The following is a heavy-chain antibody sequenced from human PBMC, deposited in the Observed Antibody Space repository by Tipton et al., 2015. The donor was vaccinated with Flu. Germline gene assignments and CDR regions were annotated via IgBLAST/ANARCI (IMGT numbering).Heavy chain of an antibody. CDR3: TRRLVED. CDR1: GFTFSGYY. V-gene: IGHV3-11*04. Sequence: SLRLSCAASGFTFSGYYMSWIRQAPGKGLEWVSYITSGGYDMYYADSVKGRFTISRDNAKNSLYLQMNNLRAEDTAMYYCTRRLVEDWGQGTQVTVSS. CDR2: ITSGGYDM. J-gene: IGHJ4*02.